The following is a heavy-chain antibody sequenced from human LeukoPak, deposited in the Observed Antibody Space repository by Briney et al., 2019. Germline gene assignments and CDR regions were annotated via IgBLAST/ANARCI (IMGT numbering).Heavy chain of an antibody. J-gene: IGHJ6*03. CDR2: ISSSGSTI. CDR3: ARGGTYYDILAGYYYYYYMDV. CDR1: GFTFSSYE. V-gene: IGHV3-48*03. D-gene: IGHD3-9*01. Sequence: PGGSLRLSCAASGFTFSSYEMNWVRQAPGKGLEWVSYISSSGSTIYYADSVKGRSTISRDNAKNSLYLQMNSLRAEDTAVYYCARGGTYYDILAGYYYYYYMDVWGKGTTVTISS.